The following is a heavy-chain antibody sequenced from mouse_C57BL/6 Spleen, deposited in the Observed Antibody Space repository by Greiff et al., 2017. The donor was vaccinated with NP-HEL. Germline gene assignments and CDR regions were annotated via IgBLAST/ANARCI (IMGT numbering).Heavy chain of an antibody. J-gene: IGHJ3*01. CDR2: IDPETGGT. CDR1: GYTFTDYE. D-gene: IGHD2-10*02. Sequence: VQLQQSGAELVRPGASVTLSCKASGYTFTDYEMHWVKQTPVHGLEWIGAIDPETGGTAYNQKFKGKAILTADKSSSTAYMELRSLTSEYSAVYYCTKKYGNYPFAYWGQGTLVTVSA. CDR3: TKKYGNYPFAY. V-gene: IGHV1-15*01.